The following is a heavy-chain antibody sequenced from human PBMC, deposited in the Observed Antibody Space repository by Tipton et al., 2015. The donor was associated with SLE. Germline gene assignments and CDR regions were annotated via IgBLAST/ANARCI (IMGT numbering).Heavy chain of an antibody. CDR3: AKEGPIPQAVYYGMDV. CDR2: ISSSSSTI. Sequence: GSLRLSCAASGFTFSSYSMNWVRQAPGKGLEWVSYISSSSSTIYYADSVKGRFTISRDNAKNSLYLQINSLRAEDTAVYYCAKEGPIPQAVYYGMDVWGQGTTVTVSS. J-gene: IGHJ6*02. V-gene: IGHV3-48*01. D-gene: IGHD2-2*02. CDR1: GFTFSSYS.